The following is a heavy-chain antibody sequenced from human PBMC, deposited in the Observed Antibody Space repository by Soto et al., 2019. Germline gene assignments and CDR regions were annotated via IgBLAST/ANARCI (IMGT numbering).Heavy chain of an antibody. J-gene: IGHJ4*02. CDR3: ARNKNYYDSSGYYLVAWPTFDY. D-gene: IGHD3-22*01. CDR1: GGPFSGYY. CDR2: INHSGST. Sequence: SETLSLTCAVYGGPFSGYYWSWIRQPPGKGLEWIGEINHSGSTNYNPSLKSRVTISVDTSKNQFSLKLSSVTAADTAVYYCARNKNYYDSSGYYLVAWPTFDYWGQGTLVTVSS. V-gene: IGHV4-34*01.